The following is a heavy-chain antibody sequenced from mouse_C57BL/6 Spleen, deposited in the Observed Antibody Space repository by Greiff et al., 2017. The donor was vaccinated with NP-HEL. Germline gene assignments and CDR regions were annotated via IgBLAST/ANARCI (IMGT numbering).Heavy chain of an antibody. J-gene: IGHJ4*01. CDR1: GFTFSDYG. CDR2: ISNLAYSI. CDR3: ARHGYGYDEGEYYAMDY. V-gene: IGHV5-15*04. D-gene: IGHD2-2*01. Sequence: EVKLVESGGGLVQPGGSLKLSCAASGFTFSDYGMAWVRQAPRKGPEWVAFISNLAYSIYYADTVTGRFTISRENAKNTLYLEMSSLRSEDTAMYYCARHGYGYDEGEYYAMDYWGQGTSVTVSS.